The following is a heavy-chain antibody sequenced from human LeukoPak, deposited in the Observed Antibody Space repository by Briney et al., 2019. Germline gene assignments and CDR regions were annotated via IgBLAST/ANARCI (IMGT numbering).Heavy chain of an antibody. CDR2: VYSSGST. J-gene: IGHJ3*02. CDR3: ARQAYGTGYDAFDI. CDR1: GGSMSSYY. D-gene: IGHD3-10*01. V-gene: IGHV4-4*07. Sequence: PSETLSLTCTVSGGSMSSYYWSWIRQPAGKGLEWVGRVYSSGSTNYNPSLKSRLTMSVDTSKNQFSLKLISVTAADTAVYYCARQAYGTGYDAFDIWGQGTMVTVSS.